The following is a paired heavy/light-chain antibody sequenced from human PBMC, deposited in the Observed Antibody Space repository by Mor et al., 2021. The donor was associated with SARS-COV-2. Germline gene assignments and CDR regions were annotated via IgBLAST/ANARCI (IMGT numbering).Light chain of an antibody. J-gene: IGLJ3*02. CDR1: TSNIGAPYD. CDR2: ANN. V-gene: IGLV1-40*01. CDR3: QSYDSSLSGFV. Sequence: QSVLTQPSSVSGAPGQRVTISCTGSTSNIGAPYDVQWYQHVPGTAPKLLIYANNNRPSGVPGRFSGSQSGTSASLAITGLQAEDEADYYCQSYDSSLSGFVFGGGTKLTVL.
Heavy chain of an antibody. CDR2: IWYDGSNE. V-gene: IGHV3-33*08. D-gene: IGHD2-21*01. CDR3: ARAPPPLFYYGLDV. J-gene: IGHJ6*02. CDR1: GFAFSSYG. Sequence: QVQLVESGGGVVQPGRSLRLSCAGSGFAFSSYGIHWVRQAPGKGLEWVTIIWYDGSNEYYADSVKGRFKISRDNSKNTVYLQMNSLTADDTAIYYCARAPPPLFYYGLDVWGQGTTVTVSS.